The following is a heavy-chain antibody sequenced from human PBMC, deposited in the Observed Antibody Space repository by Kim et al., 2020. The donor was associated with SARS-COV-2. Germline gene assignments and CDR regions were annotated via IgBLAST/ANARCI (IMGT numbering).Heavy chain of an antibody. J-gene: IGHJ4*02. CDR1: GFTFSSYA. D-gene: IGHD3-10*01. V-gene: IGHV3-23*01. CDR3: AKVTGWFGELSYYFDY. CDR2: INGSGGST. Sequence: GGSLRLSCAASGFTFSSYAMSWVRQAPGKGLEWVSAINGSGGSTYYADSVKGRFTISRDNSKNTLYLQMNSLRAEDTAVYYCAKVTGWFGELSYYFDYWGQGTLVTVSS.